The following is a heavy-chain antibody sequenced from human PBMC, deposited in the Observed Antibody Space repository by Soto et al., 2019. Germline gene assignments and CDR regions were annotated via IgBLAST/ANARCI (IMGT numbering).Heavy chain of an antibody. CDR1: GFTFSSYA. D-gene: IGHD3-22*01. Sequence: PGGSLRLSCAASGFTFSSYAMSWVRQAPGKGLEWVSAISGSGGSTYYADSVKGRFTISRDNSKNTLYLQMNSLRAEDTAVYYCAKDPEYYYDSSGSYYFDYWGQGTLVTVSS. CDR3: AKDPEYYYDSSGSYYFDY. CDR2: ISGSGGST. J-gene: IGHJ4*02. V-gene: IGHV3-23*01.